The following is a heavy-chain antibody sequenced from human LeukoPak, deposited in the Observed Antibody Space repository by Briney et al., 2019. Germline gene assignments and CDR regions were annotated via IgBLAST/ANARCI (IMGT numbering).Heavy chain of an antibody. J-gene: IGHJ5*02. V-gene: IGHV4-59*01. CDR2: IYYSGST. Sequence: SETLSLTCTVSGGSISSYYWSWIRQPPGKGLEWIGNIYYSGSTNYNPSLKSRVTISVDTSKNQFSLKLSSVTAADTAVYYCARGVKVLQLFLENWCDPWGQGTLVTVSS. CDR1: GGSISSYY. D-gene: IGHD3-10*01. CDR3: ARGVKVLQLFLENWCDP.